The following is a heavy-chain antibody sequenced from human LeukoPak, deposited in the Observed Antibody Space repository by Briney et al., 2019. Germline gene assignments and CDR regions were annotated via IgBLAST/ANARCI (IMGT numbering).Heavy chain of an antibody. V-gene: IGHV1-24*01. CDR1: GYTLTELS. CDR3: ATAGTLNYAFWSGYYGTNNWFDP. D-gene: IGHD3-3*01. J-gene: IGHJ5*02. Sequence: ASVKVSCKVSGYTLTELSMHWVRQAPGKGLEWMGGFDPEDGETIYAQKFQGRVTMTEDTSTDTAYMELGSLRSEDTAVYYCATAGTLNYAFWSGYYGTNNWFDPWGQGTLVTVSS. CDR2: FDPEDGET.